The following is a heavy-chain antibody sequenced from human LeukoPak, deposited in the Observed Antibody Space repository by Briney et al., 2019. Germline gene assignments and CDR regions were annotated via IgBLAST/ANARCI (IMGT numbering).Heavy chain of an antibody. Sequence: SVTVSCKASGGTFSSYAISWVRQAPGQGLEWMGGIIPIFGTANYAQKFQGGVTITRDTSASTAYMELSSLRSKDTAVYYCAREKPWGGGFDYWGQGTLVTVSS. CDR2: IIPIFGTA. CDR1: GGTFSSYA. CDR3: AREKPWGGGFDY. V-gene: IGHV1-69*05. D-gene: IGHD3-16*01. J-gene: IGHJ4*02.